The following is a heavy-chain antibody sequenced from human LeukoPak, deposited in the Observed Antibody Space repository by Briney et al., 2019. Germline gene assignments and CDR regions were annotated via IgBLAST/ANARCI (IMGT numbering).Heavy chain of an antibody. J-gene: IGHJ4*02. CDR1: GGSISISNYY. D-gene: IGHD6-13*01. V-gene: IGHV4-39*01. CDR2: INYSGST. CDR3: ASYMVAAGTKYYFDH. Sequence: SETLSLICTASGGSISISNYYWAWMRQPPGKGLEWFASINYSGSTYYNPSLRSRVTTSVDTSKNQFSLKVSSVTAADTAVYYCASYMVAAGTKYYFDHWGQGTLVTASS.